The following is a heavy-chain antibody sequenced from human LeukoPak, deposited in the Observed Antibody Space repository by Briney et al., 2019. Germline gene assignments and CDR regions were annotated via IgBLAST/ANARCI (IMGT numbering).Heavy chain of an antibody. CDR2: IYYSGST. J-gene: IGHJ4*02. D-gene: IGHD3-3*01. CDR1: GGSISSGDYY. CDR3: ARITYDFWSGYYGDYFDY. Sequence: SQTLSLTCTVSGGSISSGDYYWSWIRQPPGKGLEWIGYIYYSGSTYYNPSLKSRVTISVDTSKNQFSPKLSSVTAADTAVYYCARITYDFWSGYYGDYFDYWGQGTLVTVSS. V-gene: IGHV4-30-4*08.